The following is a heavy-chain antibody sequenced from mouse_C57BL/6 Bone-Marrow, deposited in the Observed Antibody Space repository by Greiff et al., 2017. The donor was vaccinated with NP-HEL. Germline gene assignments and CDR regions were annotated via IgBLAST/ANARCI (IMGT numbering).Heavy chain of an antibody. D-gene: IGHD1-1*01. J-gene: IGHJ2*01. CDR3: ARQRGYYYGSSYPYYFDY. Sequence: EVQLQESGPELVKPGASVKMSCKASGYTFTDYNMHWVKPSHGKSLEWIGYINPNNGGTSYNQKFKGKATLTVNKSSSPAYMALRSLTSEDSAVYYCARQRGYYYGSSYPYYFDYWGQGTTLTVSS. CDR1: GYTFTDYN. CDR2: INPNNGGT. V-gene: IGHV1-22*01.